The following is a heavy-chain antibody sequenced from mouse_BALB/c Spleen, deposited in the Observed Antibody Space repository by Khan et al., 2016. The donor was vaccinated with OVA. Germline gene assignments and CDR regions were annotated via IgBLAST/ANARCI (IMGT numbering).Heavy chain of an antibody. CDR1: GYSITSDYA. CDR2: ITYSGST. V-gene: IGHV3-2*02. CDR3: ARRSV. J-gene: IGHJ1*01. Sequence: EVQLQESGPGLVKPSQSLSLTCTVTGYSITSDYAWNWIRQFPGNKLECMGYITYSGSTSYNPSLKSRISITRDTSKNHFFLQLKSVTTEDTATYFCARRSVWGAGTTVTVSS.